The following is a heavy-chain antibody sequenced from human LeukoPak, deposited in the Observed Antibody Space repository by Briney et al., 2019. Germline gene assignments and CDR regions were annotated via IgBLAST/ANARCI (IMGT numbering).Heavy chain of an antibody. CDR3: ARVPHGYCSGGTCYDY. D-gene: IGHD2-15*01. J-gene: IGHJ4*02. Sequence: GASVKVSCKASGYTFTSYDINWVRQASGQGLEWMGWMNPNSGNTGYAQKFQGRVTMTRDTSISTAYMELRRLRSDDTAVYYCARVPHGYCSGGTCYDYWGQGTLVTVSS. CDR1: GYTFTSYD. V-gene: IGHV1-8*01. CDR2: MNPNSGNT.